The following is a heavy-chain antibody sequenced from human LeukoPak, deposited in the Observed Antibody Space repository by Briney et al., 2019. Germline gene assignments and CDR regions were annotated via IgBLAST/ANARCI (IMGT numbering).Heavy chain of an antibody. J-gene: IGHJ3*02. CDR3: ARAIIQLWPRGRVDAFDI. CDR1: GYTFTNYY. D-gene: IGHD5-18*01. CDR2: INPSGGST. Sequence: ASVKVSCKASGYTFTNYYMHWVRQSPGQGLEWMGIINPSGGSTNYAQKFQGRVTTTRDTSTSTAYMELSRLRSDDTAVYYCARAIIQLWPRGRVDAFDIWGQGTMVTVSS. V-gene: IGHV1-46*01.